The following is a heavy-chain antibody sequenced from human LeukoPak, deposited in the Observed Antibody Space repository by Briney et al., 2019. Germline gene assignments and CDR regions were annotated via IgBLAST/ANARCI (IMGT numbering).Heavy chain of an antibody. CDR3: ARDIYYDSSGYLY. V-gene: IGHV3-20*04. CDR1: GFTFDDYG. D-gene: IGHD3-22*01. Sequence: AGGSLRLSCAASGFTFDDYGMSWVRQAPGNGLEWVSGINWNGGSTGYADSVKGRFTISRDNAKNSLYLQMNSLRAEDTALYYCARDIYYDSSGYLYWGQGTLVTVSS. J-gene: IGHJ4*02. CDR2: INWNGGST.